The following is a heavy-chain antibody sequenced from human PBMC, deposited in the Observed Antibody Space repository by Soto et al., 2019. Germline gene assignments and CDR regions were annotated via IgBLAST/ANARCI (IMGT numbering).Heavy chain of an antibody. CDR1: GFTFSNAW. CDR3: TTDYRHGDYVWYYYGMDV. CDR2: IKSKTDGGTT. D-gene: IGHD4-17*01. Sequence: GGSLRLSCAASGFTFSNAWMNWVRQAPGKGLEWVGRIKSKTDGGTTDYAAPVKGRFTISRDDSKNTLYLQMNSLKTEDTAVYYCTTDYRHGDYVWYYYGMDVWGQGTTVTVSS. V-gene: IGHV3-15*07. J-gene: IGHJ6*02.